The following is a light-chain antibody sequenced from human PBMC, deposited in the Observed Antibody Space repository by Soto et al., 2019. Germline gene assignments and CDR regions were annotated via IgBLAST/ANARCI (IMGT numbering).Light chain of an antibody. CDR3: QQRSDWPRT. CDR2: DAS. Sequence: TLSCKASQRGSSYLAGDQQKPGQAPRLLIYDASNTATGVPARFSGSGSGTDFTLTISRLEPEDFAVYYCQQRSDWPRTFGQGTKVDSK. CDR1: QRGSSY. V-gene: IGKV3-11*01. J-gene: IGKJ1*01.